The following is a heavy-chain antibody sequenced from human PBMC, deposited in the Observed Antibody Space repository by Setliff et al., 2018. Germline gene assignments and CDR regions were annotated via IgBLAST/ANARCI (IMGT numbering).Heavy chain of an antibody. CDR2: INPSGGST. D-gene: IGHD3-22*01. V-gene: IGHV1-46*01. CDR3: ARAPWGDDYDSLYTWFDP. Sequence: ASVKVSCKASGYTFTSYYMHWVRQAPGQGLEWMGIINPSGGSTSYAQKFQGRVSMTADASTATVYMELHSLTSEDTAIYYCARAPWGDDYDSLYTWFDPWGQGSLVTVSS. CDR1: GYTFTSYY. J-gene: IGHJ5*02.